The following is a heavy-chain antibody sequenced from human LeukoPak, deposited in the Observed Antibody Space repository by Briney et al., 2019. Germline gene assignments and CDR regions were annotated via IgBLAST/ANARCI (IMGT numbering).Heavy chain of an antibody. CDR3: ACTSGYDFSSYYYYYMDV. CDR1: GFTFSSYS. V-gene: IGHV3-21*01. CDR2: ISSGSSYI. Sequence: GGSLRLSCAASGFTFSSYSMNWVRQAPGKGLEWVSSISSGSSYIYYKASVEGRFNITSNNAKNYLYLQMNSLSAEDTAVYYCACTSGYDFSSYYYYYMDVWGKGTTVTVSS. D-gene: IGHD5-12*01. J-gene: IGHJ6*03.